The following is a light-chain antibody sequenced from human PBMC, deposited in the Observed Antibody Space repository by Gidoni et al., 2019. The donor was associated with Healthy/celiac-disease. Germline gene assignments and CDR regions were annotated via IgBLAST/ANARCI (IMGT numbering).Light chain of an antibody. CDR3: QQYNSYPLT. J-gene: IGKJ4*01. CDR2: AAS. V-gene: IGKV1-16*02. CDR1: QGISYY. Sequence: DIQMTHSPSSLSASVGDRVNITCRARQGISYYLAWFQQKPGKAPKSLIYAASSLQSGVPSKCSGSGSGTEFTLTISSLQHEDFATYYCQQYNSYPLTFGGGTKVEIK.